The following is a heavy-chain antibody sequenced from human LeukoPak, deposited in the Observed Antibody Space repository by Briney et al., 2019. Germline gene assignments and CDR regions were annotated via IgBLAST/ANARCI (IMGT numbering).Heavy chain of an antibody. CDR1: GFTFSNYW. CDR2: IEQDGSEK. CDR3: ARPSSSWYGALDS. J-gene: IGHJ4*02. Sequence: GGSLRLSCAASGFTFSNYWMNWLRQAPGKGLEWVANIEQDGSEKYYVDSVKGRFTISRDNAKNSLFLQMNSLRAEDTAVYYCARPSSSWYGALDSWGQGTLVTVSS. D-gene: IGHD6-13*01. V-gene: IGHV3-7*01.